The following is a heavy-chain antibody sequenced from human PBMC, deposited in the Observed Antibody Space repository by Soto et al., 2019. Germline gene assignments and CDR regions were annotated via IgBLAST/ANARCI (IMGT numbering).Heavy chain of an antibody. CDR2: INHSGST. Sequence: SETLSLTCAVYGGSFSGYYWTWIRQPPGTGLEWIGEINHSGSTNYNPSLKSRVTISVDTSKNQFSLKLTSVTAADTAVYYCARVKDGYNYSWGQGTLVTVSS. J-gene: IGHJ4*02. V-gene: IGHV4-34*01. CDR3: ARVKDGYNYS. D-gene: IGHD5-12*01. CDR1: GGSFSGYY.